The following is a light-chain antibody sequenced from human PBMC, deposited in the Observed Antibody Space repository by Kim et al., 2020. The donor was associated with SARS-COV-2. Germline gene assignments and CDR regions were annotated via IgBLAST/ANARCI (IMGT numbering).Light chain of an antibody. CDR3: QSYDSNNRWV. J-gene: IGLJ3*02. Sequence: TVTTSGTRSEAHIANNYVQWYQQRPGSAPTSVIYEDTKRPSGVPDRFSGSLDRSSNSASLIISGLRTEDEADYYCQSYDSNNRWVFGGGTKVTVL. CDR1: EAHIANNY. V-gene: IGLV6-57*03. CDR2: EDT.